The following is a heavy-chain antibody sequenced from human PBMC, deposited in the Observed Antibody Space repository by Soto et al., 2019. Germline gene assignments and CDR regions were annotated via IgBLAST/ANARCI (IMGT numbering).Heavy chain of an antibody. V-gene: IGHV4-59*08. CDR3: ARYVRGFTEGVNYYYYMDV. Sequence: SETLSLTCTVSGGSMSSYYWGWIRQPPGKGLEWIGYIYYSGSTNYNPSLKSRVTISVDTSKNQFSLKLSSVTAADTAVYYCARYVRGFTEGVNYYYYMDVWGKGTTVTVSS. CDR2: IYYSGST. CDR1: GGSMSSYY. J-gene: IGHJ6*03. D-gene: IGHD3-10*01.